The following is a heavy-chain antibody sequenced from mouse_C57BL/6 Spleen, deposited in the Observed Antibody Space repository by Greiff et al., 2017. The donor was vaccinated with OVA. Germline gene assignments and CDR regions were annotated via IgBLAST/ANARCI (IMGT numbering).Heavy chain of an antibody. CDR1: GFTFSSYT. D-gene: IGHD1-1*01. Sequence: EVQVVESGGGLVKPGGSLKLSCAASGFTFSSYTMSWVRQTPEKRLEWVATISGGGGNTYYPDSVKGRFTISRDNAKNTLYLQMSSLRSEDTALYYCARQSDYGSSDHWYFDVWGTGTTVTVSS. J-gene: IGHJ1*03. CDR2: ISGGGGNT. CDR3: ARQSDYGSSDHWYFDV. V-gene: IGHV5-9*01.